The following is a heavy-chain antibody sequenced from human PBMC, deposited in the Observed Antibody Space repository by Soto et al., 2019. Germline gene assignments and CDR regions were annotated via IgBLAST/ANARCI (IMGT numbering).Heavy chain of an antibody. D-gene: IGHD2-21*01. CDR1: GAALNSGNYY. CDR3: ARLRIATNNYKWFDP. Sequence: SETLSLTCSVSGAALNSGNYYWSWTRQVPGKGLEWIGHIYVTGAVDYNPSLRDRITISQDTSERQFSLNLRLVTAADTAVYYCARLRIATNNYKWFDPWGQGTLVTVSS. V-gene: IGHV4-31*03. J-gene: IGHJ5*02. CDR2: IYVTGAV.